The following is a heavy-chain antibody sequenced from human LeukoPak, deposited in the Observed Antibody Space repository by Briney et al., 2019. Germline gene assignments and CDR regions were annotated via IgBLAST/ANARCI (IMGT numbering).Heavy chain of an antibody. Sequence: SETLSLTCTVSGGSISSYSWNWIRQPAGKGLEWMEWIGRIYTSGSTNYNPSLKSRVTMSVDTSRNQFSLKLSSVTAADTAVYYCARIRSGNAFDIWGQGTVVTVSS. CDR3: ARIRSGNAFDI. CDR2: IYTSGST. D-gene: IGHD3-3*01. V-gene: IGHV4-4*07. CDR1: GGSISSYS. J-gene: IGHJ3*02.